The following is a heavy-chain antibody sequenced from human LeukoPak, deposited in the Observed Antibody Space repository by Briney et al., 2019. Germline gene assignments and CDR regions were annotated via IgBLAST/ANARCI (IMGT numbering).Heavy chain of an antibody. CDR1: GFEFKEYG. Sequence: PGTSLRLSCAGSGFEFKEYGMHWVRQAPGKGLEWVAVIWFDGSKQVYADSVKGRFSISRDNSENTVSLQMNELRVEDTAVYYCMKDEWRGDYEVKWGQGTLVTVSP. CDR2: IWFDGSKQ. CDR3: MKDEWRGDYEVK. V-gene: IGHV3-33*06. J-gene: IGHJ4*02. D-gene: IGHD3-22*01.